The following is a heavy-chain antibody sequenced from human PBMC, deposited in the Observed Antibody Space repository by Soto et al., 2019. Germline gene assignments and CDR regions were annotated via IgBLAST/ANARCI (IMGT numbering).Heavy chain of an antibody. CDR1: GFTFSSYW. Sequence: PGGSLRLSCAASGFTFSSYWMHWVRQAPGKGLVWVSRINSDGSTTTYADSVKGRFTISRDNAKNTLYLQMNSLRPEDTAVYFCARGEGSGSNALGHWGQGTLVTVSS. J-gene: IGHJ4*02. CDR2: INSDGSTT. CDR3: ARGEGSGSNALGH. V-gene: IGHV3-74*01. D-gene: IGHD3-16*01.